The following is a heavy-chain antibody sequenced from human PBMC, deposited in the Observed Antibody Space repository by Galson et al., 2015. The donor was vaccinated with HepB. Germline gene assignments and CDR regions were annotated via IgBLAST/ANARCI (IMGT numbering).Heavy chain of an antibody. CDR2: ISSSSNTI. J-gene: IGHJ6*02. CDR3: ARPQTGTTSKGRYYYYYYGMDV. V-gene: IGHV3-48*01. CDR1: GFTFSRHS. Sequence: LRLSCAASGFTFSRHSMNWVRQAPGKGLEWVSYISSSSNTIYYADSVKGRFTISRDNAKNSLYLQMSSLRAEDTAVYYCARPQTGTTSKGRYYYYYYGMDVWGQGTTVTVSS. D-gene: IGHD1-1*01.